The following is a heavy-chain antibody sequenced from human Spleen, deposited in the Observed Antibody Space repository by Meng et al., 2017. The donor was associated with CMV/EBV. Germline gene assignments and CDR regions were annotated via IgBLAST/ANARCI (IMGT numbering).Heavy chain of an antibody. D-gene: IGHD2-2*01. CDR1: GGTFSSYT. V-gene: IGHV1-69*02. CDR3: ARGHCSSTSCSRYYYYGMDV. J-gene: IGHJ6*02. CDR2: IIPILGIA. Sequence: SVKVSCKASGGTFSSYTISWVRQAPGQGLEWMGRIIPILGIANYAQKFQGRVTITADKSTSTAYMELSSLRSEDTAVYYCARGHCSSTSCSRYYYYGMDVWGQGTTVTVSS.